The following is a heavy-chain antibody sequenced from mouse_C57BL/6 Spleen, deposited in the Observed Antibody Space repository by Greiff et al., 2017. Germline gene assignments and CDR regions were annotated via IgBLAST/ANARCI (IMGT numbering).Heavy chain of an antibody. Sequence: QVQLQQSGAELVMPGASVKLSCKASGYTFTSYWMHWVKQRPGQGLEWIGEIDPSDSYTNYNQKFKGKSTVTVDKSSSTADMQRSSLTSEDAAVCYCARAGGLRHYFDYWGQGTTLTVSS. CDR1: GYTFTSYW. J-gene: IGHJ2*01. CDR2: IDPSDSYT. CDR3: ARAGGLRHYFDY. D-gene: IGHD2-4*01. V-gene: IGHV1-69*01.